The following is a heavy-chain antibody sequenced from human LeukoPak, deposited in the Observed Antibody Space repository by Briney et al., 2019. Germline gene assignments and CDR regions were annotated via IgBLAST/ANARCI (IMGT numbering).Heavy chain of an antibody. CDR2: IYTSGST. CDR3: ARDRGYSSSWYGDDAFDI. D-gene: IGHD6-13*01. J-gene: IGHJ3*02. Sequence: PSETLSLTCTVSGGSISSYYWSWIRQPAGKGLEWIGRIYTSGSTNYNPSLKSRVTMSVDTSKNQFSLKLSSVTAADTAVYYCARDRGYSSSWYGDDAFDIWGQGTMVTVSS. CDR1: GGSISSYY. V-gene: IGHV4-4*07.